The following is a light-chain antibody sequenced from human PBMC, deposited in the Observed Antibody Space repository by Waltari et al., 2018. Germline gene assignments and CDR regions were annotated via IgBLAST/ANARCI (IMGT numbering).Light chain of an antibody. CDR1: HSVSSS. CDR3: QQYTNWPLI. J-gene: IGKJ4*01. CDR2: GAS. Sequence: EIVLTQSPASLSLSPGESATLSCRATHSVSSSLAWYQQRVGKAPRLLIYGASSRATGVPDRFSGSGSGTDFTLTISSLEAEDFAVYYCQQYTNWPLIFGGGTKVEIK. V-gene: IGKV3-15*01.